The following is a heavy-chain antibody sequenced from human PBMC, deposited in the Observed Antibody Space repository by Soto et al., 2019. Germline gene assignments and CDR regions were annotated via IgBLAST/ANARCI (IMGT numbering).Heavy chain of an antibody. V-gene: IGHV3-33*01. J-gene: IGHJ6*02. Sequence: GGSLRLSCAASGFTFSSYGMHWVRQAPGKWLEWVAVIWYDGSNKYYADSVKGRFTISRDNSKNTPYLQMNSLRAEDTAVYYCARDGYSSSLYYYYGMDVWGQGXTVTVYS. CDR2: IWYDGSNK. D-gene: IGHD6-6*01. CDR1: GFTFSSYG. CDR3: ARDGYSSSLYYYYGMDV.